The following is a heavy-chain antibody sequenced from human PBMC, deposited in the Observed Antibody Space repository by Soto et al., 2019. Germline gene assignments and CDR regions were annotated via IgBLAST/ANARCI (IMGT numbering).Heavy chain of an antibody. CDR1: GFTFTSYG. CDR3: ARDVGLDSDDFFAY. D-gene: IGHD3-9*01. CDR2: IRGDGGQT. V-gene: IGHV3-23*01. Sequence: TGGSLRLSCTASGFTFTSYGMGWVRQAPGKGLQWVSTIRGDGGQTHYTDSVKGRFSISRDNSKNTAYLQMDSLRAEDTAMYFCARDVGLDSDDFFAYWGQGTQVTVSS. J-gene: IGHJ4*02.